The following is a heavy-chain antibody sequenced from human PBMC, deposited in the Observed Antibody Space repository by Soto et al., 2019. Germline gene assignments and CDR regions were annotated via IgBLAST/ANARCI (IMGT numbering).Heavy chain of an antibody. Sequence: PSETLSLTCTVSGGSINTFYWCWVRQPAGKGLKWIGRIFSSGSTSFNPSLESRVAMSVDTSKNHFSLNLSSVTAADMAMYYCARKAYYASGRINLFDSWGQGTLVTVSS. D-gene: IGHD3-10*01. CDR2: IFSSGST. CDR1: GGSINTFY. V-gene: IGHV4-4*07. J-gene: IGHJ4*02. CDR3: ARKAYYASGRINLFDS.